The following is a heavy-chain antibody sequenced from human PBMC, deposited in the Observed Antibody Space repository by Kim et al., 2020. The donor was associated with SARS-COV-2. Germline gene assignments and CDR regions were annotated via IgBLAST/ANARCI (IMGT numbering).Heavy chain of an antibody. Sequence: SVKVSCKASGGTFSSYAISWVRQPPGQGLEWMGGIIPIFGTANYAQKFQGRVTITADKSTSTAYMELSSLRSEDTAVYYCARLLDTAMVYYFDYWGQGTLVTVSS. CDR3: ARLLDTAMVYYFDY. J-gene: IGHJ4*02. D-gene: IGHD5-18*01. V-gene: IGHV1-69*06. CDR1: GGTFSSYA. CDR2: IIPIFGTA.